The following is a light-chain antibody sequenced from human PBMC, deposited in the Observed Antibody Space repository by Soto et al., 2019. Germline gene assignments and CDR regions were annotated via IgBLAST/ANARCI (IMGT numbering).Light chain of an antibody. CDR1: QSISSW. J-gene: IGKJ1*01. CDR3: QHYNSYSEA. V-gene: IGKV1-5*03. CDR2: KAS. Sequence: DILMTQSPATLSASLGDRVTITWRASQSISSWLAWYQQKPGKAPKLLIYKASTLKSGVPSRFSGSGYGTEFNLTISSLQTDDFATYYCQHYNSYSEAFGQGTKVDIK.